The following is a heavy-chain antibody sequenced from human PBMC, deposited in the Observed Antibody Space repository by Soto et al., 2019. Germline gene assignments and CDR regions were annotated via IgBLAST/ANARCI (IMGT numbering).Heavy chain of an antibody. J-gene: IGHJ4*01. CDR2: IHTSGST. D-gene: IGHD7-27*01. V-gene: IGHV4-4*02. Sequence: PSETLSLTCAVSGDSISTYTWWSLALQPRGKGLEWLGRIHTSGSTHFSPSLKSRVAMSIDKSNNQFSLKLNSVTAADTAVYYCTRGVQRVDWGFYWGHGMLVNVSS. CDR1: GDSISTYTW. CDR3: TRGVQRVDWGFY.